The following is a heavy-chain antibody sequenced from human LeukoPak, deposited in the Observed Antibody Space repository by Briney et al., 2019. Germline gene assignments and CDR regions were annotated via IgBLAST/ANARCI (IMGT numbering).Heavy chain of an antibody. CDR3: ARGYYDSSGYFHWFDP. V-gene: IGHV4-59*08. J-gene: IGHJ5*02. CDR2: INHSGST. CDR1: GGSISSYY. Sequence: SETLSLTCTVSGGSISSYYWSWIRQPPGKGLEWIGEINHSGSTNYNPSLKSRVTISVDTSKNQFSLKLSSVTAADTAVYYCARGYYDSSGYFHWFDPWGQGTLVTVSS. D-gene: IGHD3-22*01.